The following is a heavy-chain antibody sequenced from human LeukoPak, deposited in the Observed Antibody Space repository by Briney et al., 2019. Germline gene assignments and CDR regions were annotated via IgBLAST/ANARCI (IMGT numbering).Heavy chain of an antibody. V-gene: IGHV4-39*01. D-gene: IGHD5-18*01. CDR2: IYYSGST. CDR3: ARLGGYSYGYDYFDY. CDR1: GGSLSSSSYY. J-gene: IGHJ4*02. Sequence: SETLSLTCTVSGGSLSSSSYYWGWIRQPPGKGLEWIGSIYYSGSTYYNPSLKSRVTISVDTSKNQFSLKLSSVTAADTAVYYCARLGGYSYGYDYFDYWGQGTLVTVS.